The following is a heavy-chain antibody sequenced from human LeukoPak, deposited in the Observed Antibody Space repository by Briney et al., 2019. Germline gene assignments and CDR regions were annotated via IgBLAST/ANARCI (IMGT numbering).Heavy chain of an antibody. CDR2: INQDGTEK. J-gene: IGHJ4*02. V-gene: IGHV3-7*01. Sequence: PGGSLRLSCAASGFTFTTYWMSWVRQAPGKGLEWVANINQDGTEKFYVDSVKGRFTISRDNAKNSLYLQMNSLRVEDTAVYYCAKAPVTSCRGAYCYPFDSWGQGTLVTVSS. D-gene: IGHD2-21*01. CDR3: AKAPVTSCRGAYCYPFDS. CDR1: GFTFTTYW.